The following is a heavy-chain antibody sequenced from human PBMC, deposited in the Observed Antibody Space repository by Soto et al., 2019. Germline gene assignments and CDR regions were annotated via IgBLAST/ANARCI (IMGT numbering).Heavy chain of an antibody. V-gene: IGHV3-30*18. J-gene: IGHJ4*02. CDR3: AKAGYSSSRGSVHYFDY. D-gene: IGHD6-13*01. CDR1: EFTFSSYG. Sequence: QVQLVESGGGVVQPGRSLRLSCAASEFTFSSYGMHWVRQAPGKGLEWVAVISYDGSNKYYADSVKGRFTISRDNSKNTLYLQMNSLRAEDTAVYYCAKAGYSSSRGSVHYFDYWGQGTLVTVSS. CDR2: ISYDGSNK.